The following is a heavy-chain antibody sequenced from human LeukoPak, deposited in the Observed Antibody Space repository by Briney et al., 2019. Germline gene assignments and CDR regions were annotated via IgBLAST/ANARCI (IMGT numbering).Heavy chain of an antibody. D-gene: IGHD1-20*01. CDR1: GGSISSSNW. Sequence: KPSGTLSLTCAVSGGSISSSNWWSWVRQPPGKGLEWIGEIYHSGTTNYNPSLKRRVTISVDKSKNQFSLKLSSVTAADTAVYYCAREYNWKYFDYWGQGTLVTVSS. CDR3: AREYNWKYFDY. V-gene: IGHV4-4*02. J-gene: IGHJ4*02. CDR2: IYHSGTT.